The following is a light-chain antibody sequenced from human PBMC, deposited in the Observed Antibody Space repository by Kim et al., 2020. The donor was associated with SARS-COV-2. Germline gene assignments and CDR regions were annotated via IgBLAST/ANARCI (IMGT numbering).Light chain of an antibody. CDR2: GKN. CDR1: SLRSYY. J-gene: IGLJ3*02. CDR3: NSRDSSGDHLRV. V-gene: IGLV3-19*01. Sequence: LGQTVRITCQGDSLRSYYANWYQQKPGQAPVLVIYGKNNRPPGIPDRFSGSSSGNTASLTITGAQAEDEADYYCNSRDSSGDHLRVFGGGTKLTVL.